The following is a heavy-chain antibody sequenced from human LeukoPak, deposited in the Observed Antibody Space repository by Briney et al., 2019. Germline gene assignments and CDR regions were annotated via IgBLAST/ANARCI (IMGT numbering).Heavy chain of an antibody. Sequence: GGSLRLSCAASGFTFSSYAMSWVRQAPGKGLEWVSVIYSGGSTYYADSVKGRFTISRDNSKNTLYLQMNSLRAEDTAVYYCARDPGYYYDSSGYYGFDYWGQGTLVTVSS. V-gene: IGHV3-53*01. CDR1: GFTFSSYA. J-gene: IGHJ4*02. CDR2: IYSGGST. CDR3: ARDPGYYYDSSGYYGFDY. D-gene: IGHD3-22*01.